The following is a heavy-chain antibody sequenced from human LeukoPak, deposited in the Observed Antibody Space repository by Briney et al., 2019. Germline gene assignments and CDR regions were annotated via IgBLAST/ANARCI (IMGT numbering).Heavy chain of an antibody. V-gene: IGHV3-21*06. J-gene: IGHJ3*02. D-gene: IGHD6-25*01. CDR1: GFTFNTYT. CDR3: ARGHSSAWTSI. CDR2: ISSSSIYI. Sequence: PGGSLRLSCAASGFTFNTYTMNWVRQAPGKGLEWVSSISSSSIYIYYADSVKGRFTISRDNAKNSLYLQMNNLRADDTAVYFCARGHSSAWTSIWGQGTMVTVSS.